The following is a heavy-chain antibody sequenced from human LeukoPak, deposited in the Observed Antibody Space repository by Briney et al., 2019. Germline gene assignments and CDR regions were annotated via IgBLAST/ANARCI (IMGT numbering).Heavy chain of an antibody. CDR2: IYTSGST. J-gene: IGHJ4*02. D-gene: IGHD6-19*01. V-gene: IGHV4-4*07. CDR1: GGSISSYY. Sequence: SETLSLTCTVSGGSISSYYWSWIRQPAGKGLEWIGRIYTSGSTNYNPSHKSRVTMSVDTSKNQFSLKLSSVTAADTAVYYCARSSGQWLVLEYYFDYWGQGTLVTVSS. CDR3: ARSSGQWLVLEYYFDY.